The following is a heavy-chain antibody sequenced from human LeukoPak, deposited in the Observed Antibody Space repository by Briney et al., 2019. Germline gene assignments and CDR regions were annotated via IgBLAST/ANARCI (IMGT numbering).Heavy chain of an antibody. CDR3: AKRVNGAFDI. J-gene: IGHJ3*02. V-gene: IGHV3-23*01. CDR2: ISGSGYTT. Sequence: GGSLRLSCAASGFTFDNYAMTWVRQAPGRGLEWISTISGSGYTTYYADSVKGRFTISRDNSKNTVFLQMNNLRHEDTATYYCAKRVNGAFDIWGQGTMVSVSS. CDR1: GFTFDNYA.